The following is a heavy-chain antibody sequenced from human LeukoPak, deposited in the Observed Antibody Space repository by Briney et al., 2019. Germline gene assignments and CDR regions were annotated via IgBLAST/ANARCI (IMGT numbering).Heavy chain of an antibody. D-gene: IGHD3-10*01. V-gene: IGHV3-30*02. CDR2: IRYDGSSK. J-gene: IGHJ4*02. Sequence: GGSLRLSCAASGFTFSSYGMHWVRQAPGKGLEWVAFIRYDGSSKYYADSVKGRFTISRDNSKNTLYLQMNSLRAEDTAVYYCAKGRNYYGSVFDYWGQGTLVTVSS. CDR3: AKGRNYYGSVFDY. CDR1: GFTFSSYG.